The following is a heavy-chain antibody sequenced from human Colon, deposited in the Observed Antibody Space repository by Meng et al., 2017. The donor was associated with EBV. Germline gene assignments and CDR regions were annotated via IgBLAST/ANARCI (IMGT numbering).Heavy chain of an antibody. CDR3: ARLYPPDQWLLTSDTSEY. CDR2: INHSGST. J-gene: IGHJ4*02. CDR1: GGSFRCHY. Sequence: LPHGRPGLHTLSAPPSRSCHFSGGSFRCHYWSWTGQHPVNALEWIGEINHSGSTNDNPSLTSRDTISTDTSKNQFSLKVKSVTAADTSVYFCARLYPPDQWLLTSDTSEYWGQGTLVTVSS. D-gene: IGHD6-19*01. V-gene: IGHV4-34*01.